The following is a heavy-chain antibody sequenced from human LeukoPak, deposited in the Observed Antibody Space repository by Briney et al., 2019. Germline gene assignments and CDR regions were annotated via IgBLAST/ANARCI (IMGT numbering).Heavy chain of an antibody. CDR2: IYSGGST. Sequence: GGSLRLSCAASGFTFSSYSMNWVRQAPGKGLEWASVIYSGGSTYYADSVKGRFTISRDNSKNTLYLQMNSLRAEDTAVYYCARDRGAVAGTRRYYYYGMDVWGQGTTVTVSS. CDR1: GFTFSSYS. J-gene: IGHJ6*02. CDR3: ARDRGAVAGTRRYYYYGMDV. V-gene: IGHV3-53*01. D-gene: IGHD6-19*01.